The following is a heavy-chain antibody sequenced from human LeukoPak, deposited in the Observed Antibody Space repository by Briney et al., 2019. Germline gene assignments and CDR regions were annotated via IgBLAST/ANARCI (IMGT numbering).Heavy chain of an antibody. V-gene: IGHV1-18*01. J-gene: IGHJ4*02. CDR2: ISAYNVNT. Sequence: GASVKVSCKASGYTFANFGINWVRPAPGQGLEWMGWISAYNVNTNYTQKFQGRVTLTTDTSTGTAYMELRSLRSDDTAVYYCARDDGDYWGQGTLVTVSS. CDR3: ARDDGDY. CDR1: GYTFANFG.